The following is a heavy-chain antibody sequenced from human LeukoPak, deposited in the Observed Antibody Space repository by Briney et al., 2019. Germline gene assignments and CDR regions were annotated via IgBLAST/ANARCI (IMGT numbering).Heavy chain of an antibody. CDR2: ISAYSGNT. CDR3: ARAESYYYDSSQRGFDP. CDR1: GYTFTSYG. D-gene: IGHD3-22*01. J-gene: IGHJ5*02. V-gene: IGHV1-18*01. Sequence: ASVKVSCKASGYTFTSYGINWVRKAPGQGLEWMGWISAYSGNTNYAQKLQGRVTMTTDTSTSTAYMELRSLRSDDTAVYYCARAESYYYDSSQRGFDPWGQGTLVTVSS.